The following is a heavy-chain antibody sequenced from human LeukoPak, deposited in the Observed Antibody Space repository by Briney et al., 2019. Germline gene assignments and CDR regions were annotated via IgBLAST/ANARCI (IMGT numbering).Heavy chain of an antibody. CDR2: ISGSGGGT. V-gene: IGHV3-23*01. CDR3: VKDLGRYRNNCFDY. CDR1: GFTFSSYA. J-gene: IGHJ4*02. Sequence: GRSLRLSCAASGFTFSSYAMSWVRQAPEKGLEWVSTISGSGGGTYYADSVKGRFTISRDDSKNTLYLQMNSLRAEDTAVYYCVKDLGRYRNNCFDYWGQGTLVTVSS. D-gene: IGHD1-26*01.